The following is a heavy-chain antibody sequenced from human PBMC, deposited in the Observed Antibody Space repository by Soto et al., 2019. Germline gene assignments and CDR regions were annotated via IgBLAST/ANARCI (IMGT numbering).Heavy chain of an antibody. D-gene: IGHD3-3*01. V-gene: IGHV4-59*01. Sequence: QVQLQESGPGLVKPSETLSLTCTVSGGSISSYYWSWIRQPPGKGLEWIGYIYYSGSTNYNPSLTSRVTIAVDTAKNQFSLKLSSVTAADTAVYYCARGAITIFGVVEWFDPWGQGTLVTVSS. CDR3: ARGAITIFGVVEWFDP. CDR2: IYYSGST. CDR1: GGSISSYY. J-gene: IGHJ5*02.